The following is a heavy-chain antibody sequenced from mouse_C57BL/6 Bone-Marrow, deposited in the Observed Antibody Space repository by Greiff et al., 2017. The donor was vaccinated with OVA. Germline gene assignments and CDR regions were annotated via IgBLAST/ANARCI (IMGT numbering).Heavy chain of an antibody. CDR3: AKRGIYYGNPYWYCDV. Sequence: VQLQQSGPGLVKPSQSLSLTCSVTGYSITSGYYWNWIRQFPGNKLEWMGYISYDGSNNYNPSLKNRISITRDTSKNQFFLKLNSVTTEDTATYYCAKRGIYYGNPYWYCDVWGTGTTVTVSS. J-gene: IGHJ1*03. D-gene: IGHD2-1*01. CDR1: GYSITSGYY. CDR2: ISYDGSN. V-gene: IGHV3-6*01.